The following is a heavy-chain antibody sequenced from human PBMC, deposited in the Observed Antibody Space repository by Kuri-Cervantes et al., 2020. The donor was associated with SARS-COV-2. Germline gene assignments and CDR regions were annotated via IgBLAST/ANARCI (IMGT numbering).Heavy chain of an antibody. Sequence: GGSLRLSCAASGFTFSSYAMHWVRQAPGKGLEYVSAISSNGGSTYYADSVKGRFTISRDNSKNTLYLQMGSLRAGDMAVYYCARYPFDYWGQGTLVTVSS. CDR1: GFTFSSYA. J-gene: IGHJ4*02. CDR3: ARYPFDY. V-gene: IGHV3-64*02. CDR2: ISSNGGST. D-gene: IGHD2-2*01.